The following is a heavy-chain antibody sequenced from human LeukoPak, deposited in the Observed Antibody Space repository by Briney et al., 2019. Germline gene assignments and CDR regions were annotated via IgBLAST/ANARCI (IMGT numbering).Heavy chain of an antibody. D-gene: IGHD2-2*01. Sequence: GGSLRLSCAASGFTFSSYAMHWVRQAPGKGLEWVAVISYDGSNKYYADSVKGRFTISRDNSKNTLYLQMNSLRAEDTAVYYCASPTRYCSSTSCVRVWPSSWGQGTLVTVSS. J-gene: IGHJ5*02. CDR3: ASPTRYCSSTSCVRVWPSS. CDR2: ISYDGSNK. V-gene: IGHV3-30-3*01. CDR1: GFTFSSYA.